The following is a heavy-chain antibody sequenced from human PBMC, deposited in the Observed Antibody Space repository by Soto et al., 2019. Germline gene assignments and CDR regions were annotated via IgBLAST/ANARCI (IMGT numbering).Heavy chain of an antibody. CDR2: ISYDGSNK. V-gene: IGHV3-30*18. Sequence: GGSLRLSCAASGFTFSSYGMHWVRQAPGKGLEWVAVISYDGSNKYYADSVKGRFTISRDNSKNTLYLQMNSLRAEDTAVYYCAKDQHKQWLVLVDYWGQGTLVTVSS. CDR3: AKDQHKQWLVLVDY. CDR1: GFTFSSYG. D-gene: IGHD6-19*01. J-gene: IGHJ4*02.